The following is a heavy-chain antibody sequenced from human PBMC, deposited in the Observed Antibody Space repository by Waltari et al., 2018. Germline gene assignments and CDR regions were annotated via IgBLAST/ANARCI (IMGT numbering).Heavy chain of an antibody. CDR2: INPRGST. CDR1: GGSFSGYY. Sequence: QVQLQQWGAGLLKPSETLSLTCAVYGGSFSGYYWSWLRQPPGKGLEWIVEINPRGSTKYNPAIKSRGTISVDTSKNQFSLKLSSVTAADTAVYYCARGRRVGAARAFDIWGQGTMVTVSS. V-gene: IGHV4-34*01. J-gene: IGHJ3*02. CDR3: ARGRRVGAARAFDI. D-gene: IGHD1-26*01.